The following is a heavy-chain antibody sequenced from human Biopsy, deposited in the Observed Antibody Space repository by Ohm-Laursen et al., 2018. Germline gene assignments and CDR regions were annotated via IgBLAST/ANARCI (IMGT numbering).Heavy chain of an antibody. CDR2: IYNSETT. CDR3: ARHPTGFWFDP. CDR1: GDSISTSTTYY. J-gene: IGHJ5*02. Sequence: SDTLSLTCTVSGDSISTSTTYYWAWLCQPPGKGLEWIGSIYNSETTLYNPSLKSRVAISVDTSTNQFSLKVSSVTAADTALYYCARHPTGFWFDPWGHGTLVTVSS. V-gene: IGHV4-39*01.